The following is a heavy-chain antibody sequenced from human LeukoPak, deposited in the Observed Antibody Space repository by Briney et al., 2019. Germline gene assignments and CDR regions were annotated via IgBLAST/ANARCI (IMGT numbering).Heavy chain of an antibody. CDR1: GFTFGSHA. D-gene: IGHD5-18*01. CDR2: IFGSGGSP. V-gene: IGHV3-23*01. CDR3: GKTTVGYSSGQKPAWPVDY. Sequence: PGGSLRLSCEASGFTFGSHAMSWVRQAPGKGLEWVAGIFGSGGSPHYADSVKGRFTISRDNSQNTVYLQINGLRAEDTAVYYCGKTTVGYSSGQKPAWPVDYWGQGTLVTVSS. J-gene: IGHJ4*02.